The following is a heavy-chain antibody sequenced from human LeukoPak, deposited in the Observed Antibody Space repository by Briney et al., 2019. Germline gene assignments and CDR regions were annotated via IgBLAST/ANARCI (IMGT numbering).Heavy chain of an antibody. CDR1: GFNFGSYS. V-gene: IGHV3-23*01. J-gene: IGHJ4*02. CDR2: ISADSATT. CDR3: ARERPGSRVLDY. D-gene: IGHD3-10*01. Sequence: GGSLRLSCAASGFNFGSYSMTWVRQAPGKGLEWVSVISADSATTFYADSVKGRFTISRDNSKNTLYLQMNSLRVEDTAVYYCARERPGSRVLDYWGQGNVVTVSS.